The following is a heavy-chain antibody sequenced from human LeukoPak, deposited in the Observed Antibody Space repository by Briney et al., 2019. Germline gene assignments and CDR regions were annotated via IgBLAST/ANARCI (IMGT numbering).Heavy chain of an antibody. CDR1: GASISPDY. CDR3: ARSGPYSSSWYNY. Sequence: PSEPLSLTCTVSGASISPDYWGWIRQPPGKGLEFIGYIHYSGSTNYNPSLKSRVAISVDTSKNQFSLKLSSVTAADTAVYYCARSGPYSSSWYNYWGQGTLVTVSS. D-gene: IGHD6-13*01. V-gene: IGHV4-59*12. J-gene: IGHJ4*02. CDR2: IHYSGST.